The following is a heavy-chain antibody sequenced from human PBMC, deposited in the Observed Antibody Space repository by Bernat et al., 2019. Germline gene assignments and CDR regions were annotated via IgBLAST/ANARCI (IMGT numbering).Heavy chain of an antibody. CDR3: ARDLGELSLYSIPIFDY. V-gene: IGHV3-7*03. CDR1: GFTFSSYW. CDR2: IKQDGSEK. D-gene: IGHD3-16*02. J-gene: IGHJ4*02. Sequence: EVQLVESGGGLVQPGGSLRLSCAASGFTFSSYWMSWVRQAPGKGLEWVANIKQDGSEKYYVDSVKGRFTISRDNAKNSLYLQMNSLRAEDTAVYYCARDLGELSLYSIPIFDYWGQGTLVTVSS.